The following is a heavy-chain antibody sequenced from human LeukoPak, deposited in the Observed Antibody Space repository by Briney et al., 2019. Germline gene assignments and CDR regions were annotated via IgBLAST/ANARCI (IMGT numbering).Heavy chain of an antibody. D-gene: IGHD3-3*01. J-gene: IGHJ4*02. CDR3: AKPPQPSITIFGVVIERNYYFDY. CDR2: IKSKTDGGTT. V-gene: IGHV3-15*01. CDR1: GFTFSNAW. Sequence: PGGSLRLSCAASGFTFSNAWMSWVRQAPGKGLEWVGRIKSKTDGGTTDYAAPVKDRFTISRDNSKNTLYLQMNSLRAEDTAVYYCAKPPQPSITIFGVVIERNYYFDYWGQGTLVTVSS.